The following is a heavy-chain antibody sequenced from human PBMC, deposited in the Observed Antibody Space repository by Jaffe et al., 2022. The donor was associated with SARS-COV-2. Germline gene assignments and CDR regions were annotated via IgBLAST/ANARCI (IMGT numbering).Heavy chain of an antibody. J-gene: IGHJ4*02. CDR1: GFTVSSSF. V-gene: IGHV3-53*02. D-gene: IGHD6-19*01. Sequence: EVQLVETGGDLMQPGGSQRLSCAASGFTVSSSFMSWVRQAPGKGLEWVSVIYSDNSIYYAESVKGRFTISRDNAKNTLFLQMNSLRAEDTAVYYCAVSSVWAGIFDYWGQGTLVTVSS. CDR2: IYSDNSI. CDR3: AVSSVWAGIFDY.